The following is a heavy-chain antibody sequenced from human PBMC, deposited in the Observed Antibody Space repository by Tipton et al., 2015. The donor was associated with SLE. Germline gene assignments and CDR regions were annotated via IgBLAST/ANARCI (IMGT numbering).Heavy chain of an antibody. CDR1: GGSISSSSYY. D-gene: IGHD6-13*01. J-gene: IGHJ3*02. CDR2: IYYSGST. CDR3: ARGRGIAAAVLGAFDI. Sequence: GSLRLSCTVSGGSISSSSYYWGWIRQPPGKGLEWIGSIYYSGSTYYNPSLKSRVTISVDTSKNQFSLKLSSVTAADTAVYYCARGRGIAAAVLGAFDIWGQGTMVTVSS. V-gene: IGHV4-39*07.